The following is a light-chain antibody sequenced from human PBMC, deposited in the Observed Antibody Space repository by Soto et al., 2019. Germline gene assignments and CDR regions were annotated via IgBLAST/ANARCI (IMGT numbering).Light chain of an antibody. CDR3: SSYTSSNTLV. CDR2: EVS. CDR1: SSDVGAYNY. Sequence: QSALTQPASVSGSPGQSITISCTVTSSDVGAYNYVSWYQQHPGKAPKLMIFEVSDRPSGVSNRFSGSKSGNTASLTISGLQPEDEADYYCSSYTSSNTLVFGGGTKLTVL. V-gene: IGLV2-14*01. J-gene: IGLJ2*01.